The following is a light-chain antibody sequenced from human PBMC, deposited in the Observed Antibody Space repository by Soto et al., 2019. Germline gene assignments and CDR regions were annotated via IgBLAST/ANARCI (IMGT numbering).Light chain of an antibody. V-gene: IGLV4-69*01. Sequence: QPVLTQSPSASASPGASLKLTCTLSSGHSAYAIAWHQQQPEKGPRYLMKVNNDGSHTKGDGIPDRFSGSRSGAERYLTISSLQSDDEADYYCQTWGTGIVVFGGGTKLTVL. CDR1: SGHSAYA. J-gene: IGLJ2*01. CDR2: VNNDGSH. CDR3: QTWGTGIVV.